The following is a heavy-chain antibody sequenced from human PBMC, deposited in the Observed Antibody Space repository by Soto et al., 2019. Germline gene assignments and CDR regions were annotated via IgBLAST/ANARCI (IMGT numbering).Heavy chain of an antibody. V-gene: IGHV1-46*01. Sequence: ASVKVSCKASGYTFTSYYMHWVRQAPGQGLEWMGIINPSGGSTSYAQKFQGRVTITADKSTSTAYMELSSLRSEDTAVYYCARGVQDYGRVVAFDIWGQGTMVTVSS. J-gene: IGHJ3*02. CDR2: INPSGGST. D-gene: IGHD4-17*01. CDR1: GYTFTSYY. CDR3: ARGVQDYGRVVAFDI.